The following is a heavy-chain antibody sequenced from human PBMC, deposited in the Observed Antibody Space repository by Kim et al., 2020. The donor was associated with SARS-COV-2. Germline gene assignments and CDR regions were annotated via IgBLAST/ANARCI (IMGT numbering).Heavy chain of an antibody. D-gene: IGHD3-10*01. CDR2: INPNSGGT. J-gene: IGHJ4*02. Sequence: ASVKVSCKASGYTFTGYYMHWVRQAPGQGLEWMGWINPNSGGTNYAQKFQGRVTMTRDTSISTAYMELSRLRSDDTAVYYCARDLLLDYYGSGSYYPYWGQGTLVTVSS. V-gene: IGHV1-2*02. CDR3: ARDLLLDYYGSGSYYPY. CDR1: GYTFTGYY.